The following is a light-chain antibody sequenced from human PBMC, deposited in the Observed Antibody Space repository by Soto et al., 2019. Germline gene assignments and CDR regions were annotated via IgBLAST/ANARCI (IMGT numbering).Light chain of an antibody. Sequence: QSVLTQPASVSGSPGQSITISCTGTSSDIGAYNYVSWYQQPPGTAPKLMIYEVSNRPSGVSNRFSGSKSGNTASLTISGLQAEDEADYYCSSYTNSDTWVFGGGTKLTVL. J-gene: IGLJ3*02. CDR1: SSDIGAYNY. CDR3: SSYTNSDTWV. V-gene: IGLV2-14*01. CDR2: EVS.